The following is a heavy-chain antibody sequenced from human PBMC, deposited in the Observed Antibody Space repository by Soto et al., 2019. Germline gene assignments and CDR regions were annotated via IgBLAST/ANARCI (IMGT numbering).Heavy chain of an antibody. V-gene: IGHV3-48*02. J-gene: IGHJ3*02. CDR2: ISSSSSTI. CDR1: GFTFSSYS. Sequence: GGSLRLSCAASGFTFSSYSMNWVRQAPGKGLEWVSYISSSSSTIYYADSVKGRFTISRDNAKNSLYLQMNSLRDEDTAVXYCARDPRKGCSGGSCHRRYDAFDIWGQGTMVTVSS. CDR3: ARDPRKGCSGGSCHRRYDAFDI. D-gene: IGHD2-15*01.